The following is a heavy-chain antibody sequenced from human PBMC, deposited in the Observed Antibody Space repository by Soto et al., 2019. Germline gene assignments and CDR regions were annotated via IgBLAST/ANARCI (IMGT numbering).Heavy chain of an antibody. CDR2: IHSDGST. CDR1: GFTVSDS. CDR3: ARDASGSFDY. V-gene: IGHV3-53*01. D-gene: IGHD6-19*01. J-gene: IGHJ4*02. Sequence: GGSLRLSCSVAGFTVSDSMSWVRQAPGKGLECVSFIHSDGSTHYTDSVRGRFTISRDNSKNTLYLQMDRLRVDGTAVYFCARDASGSFDYWGQGTLVTVSS.